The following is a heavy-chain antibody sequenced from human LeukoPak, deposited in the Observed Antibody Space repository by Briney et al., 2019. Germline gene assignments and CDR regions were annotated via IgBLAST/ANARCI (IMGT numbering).Heavy chain of an antibody. CDR2: IKQDGSEK. J-gene: IGHJ5*02. CDR1: GFTFSSYW. V-gene: IGHV3-7*01. CDR3: ARDANYDFWSGYYMFDP. D-gene: IGHD3-3*01. Sequence: GGSLRLSCAASGFTFSSYWMSWVRQAPGKGLEWVANIKQDGSEKYYVDSVKGRFTISRDNAKNSLYLQMNSLRAEDTAVYYCARDANYDFWSGYYMFDPWGQGALVTVSS.